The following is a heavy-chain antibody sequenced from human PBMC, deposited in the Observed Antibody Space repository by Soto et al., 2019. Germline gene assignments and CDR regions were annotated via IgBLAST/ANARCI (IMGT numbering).Heavy chain of an antibody. D-gene: IGHD2-8*01. CDR1: GCSLSTYGVG. CDR3: AKLMMDRQGTFAY. Sequence: QITLKASGPTLVKPTQTLTLTCTFSGCSLSTYGVGVGWIRQPPGQALQWLTLIYWDDGKRYRPSLKSRVTITKDTSKGQVVLTVTNIDPVDTATYYCAKLMMDRQGTFAYSVQETLVTDSS. CDR2: IYWDDGK. J-gene: IGHJ4*02. V-gene: IGHV2-5*02.